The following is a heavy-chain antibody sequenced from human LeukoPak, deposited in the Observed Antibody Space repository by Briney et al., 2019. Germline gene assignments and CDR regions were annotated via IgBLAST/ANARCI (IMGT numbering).Heavy chain of an antibody. CDR3: ARGTVTAPDY. V-gene: IGHV3-48*01. Sequence: PGGSLRLSCAASGFPFSTYSMNWVRQAPGKGLEWLSFISSSTSTIYYADSVKGRFTISRDNSKNTLYLQMNRLRPEDTAVYYCARGTVTAPDYWGQGTLVTVSS. J-gene: IGHJ4*02. CDR1: GFPFSTYS. CDR2: ISSSTSTI. D-gene: IGHD2-21*02.